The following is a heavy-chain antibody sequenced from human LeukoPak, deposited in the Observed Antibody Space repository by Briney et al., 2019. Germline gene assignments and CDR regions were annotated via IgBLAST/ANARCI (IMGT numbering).Heavy chain of an antibody. D-gene: IGHD2-2*03. CDR3: ARTSGYCISTSCYNWFDP. V-gene: IGHV3-48*03. Sequence: QPGGSLRLSCAASGFTFSSNEMNWVRQAPGKGLEWVSYISSSGNTIYYADSVKGRFTISRDNAKNSLYLQMNSLRAEDTAVYYCARTSGYCISTSCYNWFDPWGQGTLVTVSS. CDR1: GFTFSSNE. J-gene: IGHJ5*02. CDR2: ISSSGNTI.